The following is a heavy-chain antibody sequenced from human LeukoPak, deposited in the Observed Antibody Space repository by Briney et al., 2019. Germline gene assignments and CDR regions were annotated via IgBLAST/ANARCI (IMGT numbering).Heavy chain of an antibody. D-gene: IGHD2-2*02. CDR3: AREGLKGPAAIFGGWVYYYMDV. J-gene: IGHJ6*03. CDR1: GLTFSSYE. V-gene: IGHV3-48*03. Sequence: GGSLRLSCAASGLTFSSYEMNWVRQAPGKGLEWVSYISSSGSTIYYADSVKGRFTISRDNAKNSLYLQMNSLRAEDTAVYYCAREGLKGPAAIFGGWVYYYMDVWGKGTTVTISS. CDR2: ISSSGSTI.